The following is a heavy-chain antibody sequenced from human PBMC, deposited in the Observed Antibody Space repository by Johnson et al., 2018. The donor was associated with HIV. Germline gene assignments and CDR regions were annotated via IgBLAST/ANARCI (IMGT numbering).Heavy chain of an antibody. J-gene: IGHJ3*02. Sequence: EVQLVESGGGLVQPGGSLRLSCAASGFTFSSYAMSWVRQAPGRGLEWVSSISGSGGSTYYAASVKGRFTISRDNSKNTLYLQMNSLRAEDTAVYYCAKVGSGWYDPHDAFDIWGQGTMVTVSS. CDR1: GFTFSSYA. CDR3: AKVGSGWYDPHDAFDI. V-gene: IGHV3-23*04. CDR2: ISGSGGST. D-gene: IGHD6-19*01.